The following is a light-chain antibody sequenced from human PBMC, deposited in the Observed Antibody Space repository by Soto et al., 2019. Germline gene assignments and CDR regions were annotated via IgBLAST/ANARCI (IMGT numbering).Light chain of an antibody. J-gene: IGLJ2*01. CDR2: SDN. Sequence: QSVLTQPPSASVTPGQRVTISCSGSSSNIGTNTVIWYQQLPGAAPKLLISSDNQRPSGVPDRFSGSKSGTSASLAISGLQSEDEADYFCAAWDVSLVVFGGGTKLTVL. CDR3: AAWDVSLVV. CDR1: SSNIGTNT. V-gene: IGLV1-44*01.